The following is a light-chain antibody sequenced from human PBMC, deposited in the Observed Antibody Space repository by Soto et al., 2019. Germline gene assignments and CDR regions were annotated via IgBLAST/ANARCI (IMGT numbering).Light chain of an antibody. CDR1: QNVNNW. CDR3: QQYNTYWT. CDR2: DAS. Sequence: DIQMTQFPSALSASVGDRVTITCRASQNVNNWLAWYQHKPGKAPQLLIYDASVLETGVSSRFSGSGSGTEFTLAISGLQSDDFATYYCQQYNTYWTFGPGTKVEVK. J-gene: IGKJ1*01. V-gene: IGKV1-5*01.